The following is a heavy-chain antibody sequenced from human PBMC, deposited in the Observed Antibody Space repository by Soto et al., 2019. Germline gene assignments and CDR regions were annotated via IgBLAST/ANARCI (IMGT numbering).Heavy chain of an antibody. CDR3: AREGWTAMVGPHGYFDY. Sequence: QVQLVQSGAEVKKPGSSVKVSCKASGGTFSSYAISWVRLAPGQGLEWMGGIIPIFGTANYAQKFQGRVTITADESTSTAYMELSSLRSEDTAVYYCAREGWTAMVGPHGYFDYWGQGTLVTVSS. V-gene: IGHV1-69*01. D-gene: IGHD5-18*01. CDR2: IIPIFGTA. J-gene: IGHJ4*02. CDR1: GGTFSSYA.